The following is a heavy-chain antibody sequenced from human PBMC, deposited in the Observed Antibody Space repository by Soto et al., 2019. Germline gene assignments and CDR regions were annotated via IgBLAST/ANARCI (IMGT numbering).Heavy chain of an antibody. V-gene: IGHV1-18*01. CDR3: ARQYDILTGYYLEVGY. D-gene: IGHD3-9*01. CDR1: GYTFNSYG. Sequence: QVQLVQSGAEVKKPGASVKVSCKASGYTFNSYGISWVRQAPGQGLEWMGWISAYSGNTNYAQNLQGRVNMATDTSTSTAYMELRSLRSDDTAVYYCARQYDILTGYYLEVGYWGQGTLVTVSS. J-gene: IGHJ4*02. CDR2: ISAYSGNT.